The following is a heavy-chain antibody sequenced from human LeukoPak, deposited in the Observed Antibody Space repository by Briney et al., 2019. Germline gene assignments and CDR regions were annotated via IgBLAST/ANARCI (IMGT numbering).Heavy chain of an antibody. CDR1: GGSISSYY. Sequence: TSETLSLTCTVSGGSISSYYWSWIRQPAGKGLEWIGRIYTSGSTNYNPSLKSRVTISVDTSKNQFSLKLSSVTAADTAVYYCARVVGDSSGYYLHYYGMDVWGQGTTVTVSS. D-gene: IGHD3-22*01. CDR3: ARVVGDSSGYYLHYYGMDV. CDR2: IYTSGST. J-gene: IGHJ6*02. V-gene: IGHV4-4*07.